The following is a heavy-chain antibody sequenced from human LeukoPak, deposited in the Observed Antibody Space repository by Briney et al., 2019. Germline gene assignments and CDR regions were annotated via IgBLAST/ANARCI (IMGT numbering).Heavy chain of an antibody. J-gene: IGHJ4*02. D-gene: IGHD3-22*01. CDR2: IYSGGST. V-gene: IGHV3-53*01. CDR3: AKDRDTTGYTH. Sequence: PGGSLRLSCAASGFTVSSNYMSWVRQAPGKGLEWVSVIYSGGSTYYADSVKGRFTISRDNSKNSLYLQMNGLRTDDTALYYCAKDRDTTGYTHWGQGTLVTVSS. CDR1: GFTVSSNY.